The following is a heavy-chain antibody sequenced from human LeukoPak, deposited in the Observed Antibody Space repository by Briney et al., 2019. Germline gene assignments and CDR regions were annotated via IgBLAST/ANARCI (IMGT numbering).Heavy chain of an antibody. J-gene: IGHJ5*02. CDR3: ARDAGGSFRHWFDP. V-gene: IGHV4-4*07. Sequence: SETLSLTCTVSGGSFSSYYWSWIRQPAGKGLEWIGRIYTSGSTNYNPSLKSRVTMSVDTSKNQFSLKLSSVTAADTAVYYCARDAGGSFRHWFDPWGQGTLVTVSS. CDR1: GGSFSSYY. CDR2: IYTSGST. D-gene: IGHD1-26*01.